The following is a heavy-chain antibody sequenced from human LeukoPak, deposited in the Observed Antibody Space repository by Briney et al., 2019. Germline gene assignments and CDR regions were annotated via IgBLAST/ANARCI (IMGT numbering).Heavy chain of an antibody. CDR3: ARDTGGGYFDY. D-gene: IGHD3-16*01. V-gene: IGHV3-74*01. CDR1: GFIFSSYW. J-gene: IGHJ4*02. CDR2: IDTGGSVT. Sequence: GGSLRLSCAASGFIFSSYWMHWVRQAPGKGLEWVSRIDTGGSVTGYADSVKGRFTISRDNSKNTLYLQMNSLRAEDTAVYYCARDTGGGYFDYWGQGTLVTVSS.